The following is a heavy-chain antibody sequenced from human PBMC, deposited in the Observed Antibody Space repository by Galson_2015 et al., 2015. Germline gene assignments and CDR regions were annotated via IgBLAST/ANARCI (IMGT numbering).Heavy chain of an antibody. CDR2: INPNSGGT. CDR3: ARAYSSTWSPTCYFDY. V-gene: IGHV1-2*06. D-gene: IGHD6-13*01. CDR1: GYTFTGYY. Sequence: SVKVSCKASGYTFTGYYMHWVRQAPGQGLEWMGRINPNSGGTNFAQKFQDRVTMTRDTSISTGYVELSRLRSDDTAVYYCARAYSSTWSPTCYFDYWGQGALVTVSS. J-gene: IGHJ4*02.